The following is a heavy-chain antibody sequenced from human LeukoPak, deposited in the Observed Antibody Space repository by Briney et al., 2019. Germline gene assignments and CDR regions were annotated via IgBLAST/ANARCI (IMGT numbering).Heavy chain of an antibody. Sequence: SETLSLTCTVSGGSISSYYWSWIRQPPGKGLEWIGYIYYSGSTNYNPSLKSRVTISVDTSKNQFSLKLSSVTAADTAVYYCARDNDSSGYFGEVDAFDIWGQGTTVTVSS. CDR2: IYYSGST. CDR3: ARDNDSSGYFGEVDAFDI. V-gene: IGHV4-59*01. J-gene: IGHJ3*02. D-gene: IGHD3-22*01. CDR1: GGSISSYY.